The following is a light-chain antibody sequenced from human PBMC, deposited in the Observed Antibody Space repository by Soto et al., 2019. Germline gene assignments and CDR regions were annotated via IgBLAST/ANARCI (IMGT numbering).Light chain of an antibody. CDR1: QSVSSSY. CDR2: DTS. J-gene: IGKJ5*01. V-gene: IGKV3-15*01. Sequence: IVLTQSPGTLSLSPVEIATLSCRASQSVSSSYLAWYQQKPGQAPRLLIYDTSTRATGIPARFSGSGSGTEFTLTISSLQSEDFAVYYCQQYNNWPPITFGQGTRLEIK. CDR3: QQYNNWPPIT.